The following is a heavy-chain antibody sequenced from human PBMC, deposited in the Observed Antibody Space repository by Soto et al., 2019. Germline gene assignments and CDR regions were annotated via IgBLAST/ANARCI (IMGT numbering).Heavy chain of an antibody. Sequence: QVQLVQSGAEVKKPGSSVKVSCKASGGTFSSYTISWVRPAPGQGLEWMGRIIPILGIANYAQKFQGRVTITADKSTSTAHMELSSLRSEDTAVYYCARDDGLAYCGGDCYSWGQGTLVTVSS. J-gene: IGHJ4*02. CDR1: GGTFSSYT. D-gene: IGHD2-21*02. CDR2: IIPILGIA. CDR3: ARDDGLAYCGGDCYS. V-gene: IGHV1-69*02.